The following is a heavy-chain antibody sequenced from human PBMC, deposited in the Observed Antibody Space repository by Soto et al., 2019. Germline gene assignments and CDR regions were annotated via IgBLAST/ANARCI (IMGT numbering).Heavy chain of an antibody. CDR2: IWYDGSIK. J-gene: IGHJ6*02. D-gene: IGHD3-10*01. Sequence: QVQLVESRGGVVQPGRSLKLTCAASGFSLSSSGMHWVRQAPGKGLEWLAVIWYDGSIKNYADSVKGRFTISRDNSKDTVYLQMNSLTAEDMAVYFCVRGVGNYYHGMDVCGQGTTVTVSS. CDR3: VRGVGNYYHGMDV. V-gene: IGHV3-33*01. CDR1: GFSLSSSG.